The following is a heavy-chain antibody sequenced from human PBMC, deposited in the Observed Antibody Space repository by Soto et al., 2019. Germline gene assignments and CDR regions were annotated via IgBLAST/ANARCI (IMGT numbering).Heavy chain of an antibody. V-gene: IGHV3-33*01. CDR1: GFTFSSYG. D-gene: IGHD2-2*01. Sequence: GGSLRLSCAASGFTFSSYGMHWVRQAPGKGLEWVAVIWYDGSNKYYADSVKGRFTISRDNSKNTLYLQMNSLRAEDTAVYYCARYFRLYQLPRKASKRYGMDVWGQGTTVTVSS. J-gene: IGHJ6*02. CDR3: ARYFRLYQLPRKASKRYGMDV. CDR2: IWYDGSNK.